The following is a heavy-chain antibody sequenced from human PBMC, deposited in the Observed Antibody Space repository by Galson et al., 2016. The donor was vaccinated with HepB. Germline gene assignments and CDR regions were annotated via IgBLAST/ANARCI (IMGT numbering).Heavy chain of an antibody. Sequence: SLRLSCAASGFTFSSYTMHWVRQAPGKGLDWVAGIWYDGSNKYYGDSVKGRFTISRDNSKNTLYLQMNSLRAEDTAVYYCARGLWNYNSFDMWGQGTMVTVSS. V-gene: IGHV3-33*01. CDR1: GFTFSSYT. D-gene: IGHD1-7*01. J-gene: IGHJ3*02. CDR2: IWYDGSNK. CDR3: ARGLWNYNSFDM.